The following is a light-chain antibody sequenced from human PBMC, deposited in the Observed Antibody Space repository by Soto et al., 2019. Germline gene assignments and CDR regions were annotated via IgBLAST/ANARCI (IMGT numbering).Light chain of an antibody. CDR1: SSDVGGYNY. V-gene: IGLV2-14*01. CDR2: EVT. Sequence: QSVLTQPASVSGSPGQSITISCTGTSSDVGGYNYVSWYQLHPGKAPKLILYEVTNRPSGVSDRFSGSKSGNTASLTISGLQAEDEADYDCSSYTSSTAYVVGTGTKVTV. CDR3: SSYTSSTAYV. J-gene: IGLJ1*01.